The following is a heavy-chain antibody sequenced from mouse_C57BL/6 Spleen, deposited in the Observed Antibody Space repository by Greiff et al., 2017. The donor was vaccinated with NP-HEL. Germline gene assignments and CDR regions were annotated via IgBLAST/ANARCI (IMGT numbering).Heavy chain of an antibody. D-gene: IGHD2-3*01. CDR3: ASDGYYFAY. J-gene: IGHJ3*01. CDR2: INPSTGGT. CDR1: GYSFTGYY. V-gene: IGHV1-42*01. Sequence: VQLKQSGPELVKPGASVKISCKASGYSFTGYYMNWVKQSPEKSLEWIGEINPSTGGTTYNQKFKAKATLTVDKSSSTAYMQLKSLTSEDSAVYYCASDGYYFAYWGQGTLVTVSA.